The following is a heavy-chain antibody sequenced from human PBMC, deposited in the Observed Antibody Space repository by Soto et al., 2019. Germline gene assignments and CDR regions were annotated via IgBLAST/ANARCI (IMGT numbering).Heavy chain of an antibody. CDR3: AKDTMVRGLYDY. J-gene: IGHJ4*02. CDR1: GFAFRSHW. CDR2: ISGSGGST. Sequence: PGGSLRLSCGASGFAFRSHWMSWVRQAPGKGLEWVSSISGSGGSTYYADSVKGRFTISRDNSKNTLYLQMNSLRAEDTAAYYCAKDTMVRGLYDYWGQGTLVTVSS. D-gene: IGHD3-10*01. V-gene: IGHV3-23*01.